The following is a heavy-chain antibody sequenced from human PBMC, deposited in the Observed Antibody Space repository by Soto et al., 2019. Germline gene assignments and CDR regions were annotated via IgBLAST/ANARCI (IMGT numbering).Heavy chain of an antibody. J-gene: IGHJ3*01. D-gene: IGHD3-10*01. Sequence: QVQLQKSGPGLVKPSQTLSLTCTVSGGSISSDDYYWSWIRQPPGKGLEWIGYIYYSGSTYYNPSLKSRVTISVETSKNQFYLKLSSVTAADTAVYYCARVFTMVLDPLDASDFWSQGTMFTVSS. V-gene: IGHV4-30-4*01. CDR1: GGSISSDDYY. CDR3: ARVFTMVLDPLDASDF. CDR2: IYYSGST.